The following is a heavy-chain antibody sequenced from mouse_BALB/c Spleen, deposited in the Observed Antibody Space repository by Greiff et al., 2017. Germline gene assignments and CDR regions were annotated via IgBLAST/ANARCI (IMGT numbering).Heavy chain of an antibody. CDR3: TRDGIDY. V-gene: IGHV5-6-4*01. D-gene: IGHD1-1*02. Sequence: EVKLVESGGGLVKPGGSLKLSCAASGFTFSSYTMSWVRQTPEKRLEWVATISSGGSYTYYPDSVKGRFTISRDNAKNTLYLQMSSLKSEDTAMYYCTRDGIDYWGQGTTLTVSS. CDR1: GFTFSSYT. J-gene: IGHJ2*01. CDR2: ISSGGSYT.